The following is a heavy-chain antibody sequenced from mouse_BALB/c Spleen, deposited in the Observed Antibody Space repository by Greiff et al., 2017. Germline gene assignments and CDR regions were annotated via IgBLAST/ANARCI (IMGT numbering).Heavy chain of an antibody. CDR1: GFTFSSYA. V-gene: IGHV5-9-1*01. CDR3: ARTASYYYGSSYDY. CDR2: ISSGGSYT. D-gene: IGHD1-1*01. J-gene: IGHJ2*01. Sequence: EVMLVESGGGLVKPGGSLKLSCAASGFTFSSYAMSWVRQTPEKRLEWVATISSGGSYTYYPDSVKGRFTISRDNAKNTLYLQMSSLRSEDTAMYYCARTASYYYGSSYDYWGQGTTLTVSS.